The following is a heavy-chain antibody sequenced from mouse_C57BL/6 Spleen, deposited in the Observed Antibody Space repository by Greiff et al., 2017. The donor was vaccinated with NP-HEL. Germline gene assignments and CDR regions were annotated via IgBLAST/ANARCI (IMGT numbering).Heavy chain of an antibody. J-gene: IGHJ2*01. Sequence: VQLQQPGAELVKPGASVKMSCKASGYTFTSYWITWVKQRPGQGLEWIGDIYPGSGSTTYNEKFKSKATLTVDTSSSTAYMQLSSLTSEYSAVYYFARGFFPRYCPPTVVPFDYWGQGTTLTVSS. V-gene: IGHV1-55*01. D-gene: IGHD1-1*01. CDR3: ARGFFPRYCPPTVVPFDY. CDR1: GYTFTSYW. CDR2: IYPGSGST.